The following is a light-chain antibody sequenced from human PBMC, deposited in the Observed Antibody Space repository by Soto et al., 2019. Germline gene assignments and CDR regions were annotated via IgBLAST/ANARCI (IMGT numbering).Light chain of an antibody. CDR3: QQDSSWPLT. Sequence: EIVMTQSPATLSVSPGERVTLSCRASQDIRSSLAWHQQKPGQAPRLLIYGASIRATGVPATFSGSGSGTEFTLSISSLQSEHLGVYYCQQDSSWPLTVGGGTKVDIK. J-gene: IGKJ4*01. V-gene: IGKV3-15*01. CDR1: QDIRSS. CDR2: GAS.